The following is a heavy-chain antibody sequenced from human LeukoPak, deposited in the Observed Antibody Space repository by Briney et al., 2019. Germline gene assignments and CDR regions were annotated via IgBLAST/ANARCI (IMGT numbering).Heavy chain of an antibody. V-gene: IGHV3-23*01. J-gene: IGHJ4*02. Sequence: ASVKVSCKASGYTFTSYAMSWVRQAPGKGLEWVSAISGSGGSTYYADSVKGRFTISRDNSKNTLYLQMNSLRAEDTAVYYCAKDYSSTIDYWGQGTLVTVSS. D-gene: IGHD2-2*01. CDR1: GYTFTSYA. CDR2: ISGSGGST. CDR3: AKDYSSTIDY.